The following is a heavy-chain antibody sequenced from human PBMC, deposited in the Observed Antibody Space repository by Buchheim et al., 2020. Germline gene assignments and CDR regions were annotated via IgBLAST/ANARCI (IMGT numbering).Heavy chain of an antibody. CDR3: ARKTGTQKRYCSGGSCFFDY. J-gene: IGHJ4*02. CDR1: GGSFSGYS. V-gene: IGHV4-34*01. Sequence: QVQLQQWGAGLLKPSETLSLTCAVFGGSFSGYSWNWIRQPPGKGLEWIGEINHGGSTNYNPSLKSRVTISIHTSKNQFSLKLSSVTAADTAVYYCARKTGTQKRYCSGGSCFFDYWGQGTL. D-gene: IGHD2-15*01. CDR2: INHGGST.